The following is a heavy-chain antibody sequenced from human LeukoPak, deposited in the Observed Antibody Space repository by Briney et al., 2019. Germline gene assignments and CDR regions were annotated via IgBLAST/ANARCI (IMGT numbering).Heavy chain of an antibody. CDR3: ASPRAYYNFWSGYHYLDV. CDR1: GASISSYY. D-gene: IGHD3-3*01. CDR2: IYTSGST. J-gene: IGHJ6*03. Sequence: LSETLSLTCTVSGASISSYYWSWIRQPAGKGLEWIGRIYTSGSTNYNPSLKSRVTMSVDTSKNQFSLKLSSVTAADTAVYYCASPRAYYNFWSGYHYLDVWGKGTTVTVSS. V-gene: IGHV4-4*07.